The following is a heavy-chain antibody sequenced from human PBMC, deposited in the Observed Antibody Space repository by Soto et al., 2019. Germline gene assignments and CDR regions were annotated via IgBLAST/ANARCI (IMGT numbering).Heavy chain of an antibody. CDR2: ISGSGGST. CDR1: GFTFSSYA. V-gene: IGHV3-23*01. CDR3: AKAADCTNGVCYYYYYYYMDV. D-gene: IGHD2-8*01. J-gene: IGHJ6*03. Sequence: GGSLRLSCAASGFTFSSYAMSWVRQAPGKGLEWVSAISGSGGSTYYADSVKGRFTISRNNSKNTLYLQMNSLRAEDTAVYSCAKAADCTNGVCYYYYYYYMDVWGKGTTVTVSS.